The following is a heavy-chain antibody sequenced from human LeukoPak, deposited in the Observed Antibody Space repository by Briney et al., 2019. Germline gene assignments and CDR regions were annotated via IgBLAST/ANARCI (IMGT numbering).Heavy chain of an antibody. V-gene: IGHV1-69*05. Sequence: SVKVSCKASGGTFSSYAISWVRQAPGQGLEWMGGIIPIFGTANYAQKFQGRVTITTDESTSTAYMELSSLRSEDTAVYYCARRYCSSTSCYWGYYYYMDVWGKGTTVTVSS. CDR2: IIPIFGTA. CDR3: ARRYCSSTSCYWGYYYYMDV. J-gene: IGHJ6*03. D-gene: IGHD2-2*01. CDR1: GGTFSSYA.